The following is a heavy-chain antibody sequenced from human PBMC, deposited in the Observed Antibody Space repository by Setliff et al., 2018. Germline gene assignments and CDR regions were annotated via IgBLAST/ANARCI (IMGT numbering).Heavy chain of an antibody. J-gene: IGHJ3*02. Sequence: ASVKVSCKASGYTFTSYGISWVRQVPGQGLEWMGWITIYNGNTNYAQKFQDRVSMTTDASTDTAYMELSSLRSEDTAVYYCATEAPVGVAVAGTSAFDIWGQGTMVTVSS. CDR2: ITIYNGNT. V-gene: IGHV1-18*01. CDR3: ATEAPVGVAVAGTSAFDI. CDR1: GYTFTSYG. D-gene: IGHD6-19*01.